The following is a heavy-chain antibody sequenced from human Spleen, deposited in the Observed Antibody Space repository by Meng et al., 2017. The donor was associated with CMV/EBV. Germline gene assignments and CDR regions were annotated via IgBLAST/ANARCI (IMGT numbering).Heavy chain of an antibody. V-gene: IGHV3-11*01. CDR3: ARVYCSTSSCYYKYALDV. J-gene: IGHJ6*02. D-gene: IGHD2-2*01. CDR1: GFTFSDYY. CDR2: ISSSGKTI. Sequence: GESLKISCAASGFTFSDYYMSWIRQAPGKGLEWLSYISSSGKTIYSADSLKGRVTVSRDNAKNSLYLQVNSLRGEDTAVYYCARVYCSTSSCYYKYALDVWGQGTTVTVSS.